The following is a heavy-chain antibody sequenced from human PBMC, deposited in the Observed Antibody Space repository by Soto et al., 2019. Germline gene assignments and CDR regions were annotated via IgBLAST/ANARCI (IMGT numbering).Heavy chain of an antibody. D-gene: IGHD1-26*01. Sequence: QVQLVQSGAEVKEPGSSVRVSCKASGDSFSSYSFSWVRQAPGQGLEWVGGFSPIFGTANYAQNLLLRLTITGDESRSTAYMELSSLTFEGKAVYDGARGVTSGSFPPVAYWGQGPLVNLSS. CDR1: GDSFSSYS. J-gene: IGHJ4*02. CDR3: ARGVTSGSFPPVAY. CDR2: FSPIFGTA. V-gene: IGHV1-69*12.